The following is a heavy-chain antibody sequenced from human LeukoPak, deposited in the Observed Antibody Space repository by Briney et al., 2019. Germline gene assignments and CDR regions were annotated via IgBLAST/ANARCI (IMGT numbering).Heavy chain of an antibody. CDR3: AKHVSSGWSNFDY. J-gene: IGHJ4*02. CDR1: GFTFNIYG. D-gene: IGHD6-19*01. Sequence: GGSLRLSCAASGFTFNIYGMHWVREATGKGLEWVSFIRYDGSNKYYADSVKGRFTISRDTSKNTLYLQMNSLRAEDTAVYYCAKHVSSGWSNFDYWGQGTLVTVSS. V-gene: IGHV3-30*02. CDR2: IRYDGSNK.